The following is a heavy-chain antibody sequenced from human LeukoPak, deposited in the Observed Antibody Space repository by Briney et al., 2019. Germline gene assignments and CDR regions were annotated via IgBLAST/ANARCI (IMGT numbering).Heavy chain of an antibody. CDR1: GFTFSDYY. D-gene: IGHD2-2*01. J-gene: IGHJ3*02. CDR2: ISSSGSTI. CDR3: AGTEYQLLPI. Sequence: RTGGSLRLYCAASGFTFSDYYMSWIRQAPGKGLEWVSYISSSGSTIYYADSVKDRFTISRDNAKNSLYLQMNSLRAEDTAVYYCAGTEYQLLPIWGQGTMVTVSS. V-gene: IGHV3-11*01.